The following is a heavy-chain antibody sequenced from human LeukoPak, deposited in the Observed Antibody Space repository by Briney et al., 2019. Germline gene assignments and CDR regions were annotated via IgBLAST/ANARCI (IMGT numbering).Heavy chain of an antibody. Sequence: ASVKVSFKASGYTFTSYDINWVRQATGQGLEWMGWMSPNSGDTGYAQKFQGRVTMTRDTFVNTAYTELSSLRSEDTAVYYCARGPPNWGFDYWGPGTQVTVSS. CDR1: GYTFTSYD. D-gene: IGHD7-27*01. CDR2: MSPNSGDT. J-gene: IGHJ4*02. CDR3: ARGPPNWGFDY. V-gene: IGHV1-8*01.